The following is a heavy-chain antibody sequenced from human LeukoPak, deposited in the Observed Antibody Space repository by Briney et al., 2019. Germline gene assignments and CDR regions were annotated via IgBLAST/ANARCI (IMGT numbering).Heavy chain of an antibody. CDR2: INPSGGST. CDR1: GYTFTSYY. V-gene: IGHV1-46*01. Sequence: GASVKVSCKASGYTFTSYYMHWVRQAPGQGLEWMGIINPSGGSTRYAQKFQGRVTMTRDTSTSTVYMELSSLRSEDTAVYYCARGSIDDILTGYYSRYYFDYWGQGTLVTVSS. D-gene: IGHD3-9*01. J-gene: IGHJ4*02. CDR3: ARGSIDDILTGYYSRYYFDY.